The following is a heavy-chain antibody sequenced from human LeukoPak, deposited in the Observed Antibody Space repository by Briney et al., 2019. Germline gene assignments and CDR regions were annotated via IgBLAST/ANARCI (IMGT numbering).Heavy chain of an antibody. J-gene: IGHJ4*02. CDR2: IRRDGSST. V-gene: IGHV3-74*01. CDR3: ARGDSSGDEVSYYFDY. Sequence: GGSLRLSCAASGFTFSSSWMHWVRQAPGKGLVWVSRIRRDGSSTSYADSVKGRFTISRDNAKNTLYLQMNGLRAEDTAVYYCARGDSSGDEVSYYFDYWGQGTLVTVSS. D-gene: IGHD3-22*01. CDR1: GFTFSSSW.